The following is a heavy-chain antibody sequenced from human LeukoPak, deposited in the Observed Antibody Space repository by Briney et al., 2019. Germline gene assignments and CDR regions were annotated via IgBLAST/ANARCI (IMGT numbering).Heavy chain of an antibody. J-gene: IGHJ5*02. CDR3: AKWGTLWFGELFHENWFDP. CDR1: GFTFSSYA. D-gene: IGHD3-10*01. V-gene: IGHV3-23*01. Sequence: GGSLRLSCAASGFTFSSYAMSWVRQAPGKGLEWVSAISGSGGSTYYADSVKGRFTISRDNSKNTLCLQMNSLRAEDTAVYYCAKWGTLWFGELFHENWFDPWGQGTLVTVSS. CDR2: ISGSGGST.